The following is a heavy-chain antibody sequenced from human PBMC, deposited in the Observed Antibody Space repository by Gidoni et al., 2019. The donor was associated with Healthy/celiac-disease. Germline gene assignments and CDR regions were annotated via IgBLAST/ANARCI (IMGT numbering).Heavy chain of an antibody. CDR2: ISSSSSTI. J-gene: IGHJ4*02. D-gene: IGHD3-10*01. CDR1: GFTFSSYS. CDR3: ARAAMVRGVPCFDY. Sequence: EVQLVESGGGLVQPGGSLRLSCAASGFTFSSYSMNWVRQAPGKGLEWVSYISSSSSTIYYADSVKGRFTISRDNAKNSLYLQMNSLRDEDTAVYYCARAAMVRGVPCFDYWGQGTLVTVSS. V-gene: IGHV3-48*02.